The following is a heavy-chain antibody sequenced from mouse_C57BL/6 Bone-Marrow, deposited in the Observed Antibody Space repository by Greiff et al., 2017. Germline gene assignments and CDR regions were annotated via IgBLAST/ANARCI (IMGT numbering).Heavy chain of an antibody. CDR3: ARCYYGSSLYYYAIDY. CDR1: GFNITDYY. D-gene: IGHD1-1*01. J-gene: IGHJ4*01. CDR2: IAPEGGET. V-gene: IGHV14-2*01. Sequence: VQLQQSGAELVKPGASVKLSCTASGFNITDYYMHWVKQRTEHGLEWIGRIAPEGGETNYAPKFKGKATITADTSSNNAYLQLSSLTSEDTAVYYCARCYYGSSLYYYAIDYWGQGTSVTVSS.